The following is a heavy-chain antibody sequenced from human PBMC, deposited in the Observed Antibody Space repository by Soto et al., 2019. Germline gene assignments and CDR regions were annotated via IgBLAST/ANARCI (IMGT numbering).Heavy chain of an antibody. CDR3: ARGPSADKIDF. J-gene: IGHJ4*02. D-gene: IGHD3-3*01. Sequence: QVQLQDSGPGLVEPSQTLSLTCTVSGGSVSSGGYFWSWIRQPPGEGLEWIGHIYNSGSTYSNPSLRGRVTIPVDMSKSQFSLKLSSVTAADTAVYYCARGPSADKIDFWGQGTLVTVSS. CDR2: IYNSGST. CDR1: GGSVSSGGYF. V-gene: IGHV4-30-4*01.